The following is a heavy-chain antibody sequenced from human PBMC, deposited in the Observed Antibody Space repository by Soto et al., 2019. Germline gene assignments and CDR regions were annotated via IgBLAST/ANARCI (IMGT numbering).Heavy chain of an antibody. J-gene: IGHJ6*03. V-gene: IGHV2-5*02. CDR2: IYWDDDK. Sequence: QITLKESGPTLVNPTQTLTLTCTFSGFSLSTSGVGVGWIRQPPGKALEWLALIYWDDDKRYSPSLKSRLTIVKDTSKNQGVLTMTNIDPVDTATYYCAHISSRPRPFQYYYYFFFLDVWGKGITVTVSS. CDR3: AHISSRPRPFQYYYYFFFLDV. CDR1: GFSLSTSGVG. D-gene: IGHD6-13*01.